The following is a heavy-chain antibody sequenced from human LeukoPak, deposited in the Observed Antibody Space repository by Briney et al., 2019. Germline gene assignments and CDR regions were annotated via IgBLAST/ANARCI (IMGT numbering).Heavy chain of an antibody. Sequence: SETLSLTCSVSGDSISNGHYYWGWIRQPPGKGLEWLATISFRGSTFYNPSLKSRVTISVDTSKNQISLNLSSVTASDTSLYYCARLNPLEHLFSFYFDSWGQGILATVSS. V-gene: IGHV4-39*01. CDR3: ARLNPLEHLFSFYFDS. D-gene: IGHD3-3*01. CDR1: GDSISNGHYY. CDR2: ISFRGST. J-gene: IGHJ4*02.